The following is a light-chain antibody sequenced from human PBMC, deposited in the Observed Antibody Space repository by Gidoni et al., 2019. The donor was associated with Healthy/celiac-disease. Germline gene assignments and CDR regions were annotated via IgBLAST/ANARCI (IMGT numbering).Light chain of an antibody. CDR2: EVS. CDR1: SSDVGCYNY. CDR3: SSYAGSNNVV. Sequence: QSALTPPPSTSGSPGQSVTIPCPGNSSDVGCYNYVSWYQQHPGKAPKLMIYEVSKPPSGVPDRFSGSKSGTTASLTVAGLQAEDEADYYCSSYAGSNNVVFGGGTKLTVL. V-gene: IGLV2-8*01. J-gene: IGLJ2*01.